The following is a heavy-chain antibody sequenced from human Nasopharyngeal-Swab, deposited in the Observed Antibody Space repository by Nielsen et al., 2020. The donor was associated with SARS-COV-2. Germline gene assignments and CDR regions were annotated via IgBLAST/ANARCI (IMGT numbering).Heavy chain of an antibody. CDR1: GFIFGFHG. CDR3: AKSFRHQSGDYKYYYED. J-gene: IGHJ4*02. V-gene: IGHV3-33*06. D-gene: IGHD4-17*01. CDR2: IWSDSSNR. Sequence: GESLKISCGGSGFIFGFHGIHWVRQTPGKGLEWVATIWSDSSNRYYADSVRGRFTISRDNSRTTLYLQMDSLRAEDTALYYCAKSFRHQSGDYKYYYEDWGQGTLVTVSS.